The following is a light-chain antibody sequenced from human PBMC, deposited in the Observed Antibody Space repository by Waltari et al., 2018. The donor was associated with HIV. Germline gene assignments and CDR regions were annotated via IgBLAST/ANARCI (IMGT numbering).Light chain of an antibody. V-gene: IGLV1-44*01. Sequence: SVLTQPPSASGTPGQRVTISCSGSSSNIGSNTVNWYQQLPGTAPKVLLYSNNQRPSGVPDRFSGSKSGTSASLAISGLQSEDEADYYCAAWDDSLGGVVFGGGTKLTVL. J-gene: IGLJ3*02. CDR2: SNN. CDR1: SSNIGSNT. CDR3: AAWDDSLGGVV.